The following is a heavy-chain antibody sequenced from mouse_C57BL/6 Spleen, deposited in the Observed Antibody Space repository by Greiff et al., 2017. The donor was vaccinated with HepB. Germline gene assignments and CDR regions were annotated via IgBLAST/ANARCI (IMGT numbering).Heavy chain of an antibody. Sequence: VQLQQSGAELVKPGASVKLSCKASGYTFTSYWMQWVKQRPGQGLEWIGEIDPSDSYTNYNQKFKGKATLTVDTSSSTAYMQLSSLTSEDSAVYYGARVGSSGPGFAYWGQGTLVTVSA. V-gene: IGHV1-50*01. D-gene: IGHD3-2*02. J-gene: IGHJ3*01. CDR2: IDPSDSYT. CDR3: ARVGSSGPGFAY. CDR1: GYTFTSYW.